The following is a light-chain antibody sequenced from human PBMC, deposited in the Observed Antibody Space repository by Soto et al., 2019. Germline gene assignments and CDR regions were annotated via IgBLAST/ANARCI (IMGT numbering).Light chain of an antibody. CDR1: QGISNY. CDR3: QQLNSYLDMYT. J-gene: IGKJ2*01. CDR2: AAS. V-gene: IGKV1-9*01. Sequence: DIQLTQSPSFLSASVGDRVTITCRASQGISNYLAWYQQKPEKAPKLLIYAASTLQSGVPSRFSGSGSGTEFTLTISSLQPEDFATYYCQQLNSYLDMYTFGQGTKLEIK.